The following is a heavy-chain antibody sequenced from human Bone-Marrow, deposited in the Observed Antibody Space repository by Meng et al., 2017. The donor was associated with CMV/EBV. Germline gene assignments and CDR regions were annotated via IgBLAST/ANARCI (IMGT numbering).Heavy chain of an antibody. CDR2: ISSSSSYI. CDR1: GFTFSSYS. V-gene: IGHV3-21*01. J-gene: IGHJ3*02. CDR3: AREDYNDLPGRSGAFDI. D-gene: IGHD3-10*01. Sequence: GGSLRLSCAASGFTFSSYSMNWVRQAPGKGLEWVSSISSSSSYIYYADSVKGRFTISRDNAKNSLYLQMNSLRAEDTAVYFCAREDYNDLPGRSGAFDIWGQGTMVTVSS.